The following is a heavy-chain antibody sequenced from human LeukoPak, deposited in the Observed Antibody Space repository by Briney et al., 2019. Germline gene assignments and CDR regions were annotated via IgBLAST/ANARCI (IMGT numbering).Heavy chain of an antibody. V-gene: IGHV3-30*02. Sequence: PGGSLRLSCAASGFDFSNSGMHWVRQAPGKGLEWVTFIRFAGNTKFYADSVKGRFTISRDNSKNTVYLQMDSLRVEDTAVYYCAKEPTGPGVVPFDYWGQGALVTISS. CDR2: IRFAGNTK. CDR3: AKEPTGPGVVPFDY. CDR1: GFDFSNSG. J-gene: IGHJ4*02. D-gene: IGHD1-14*01.